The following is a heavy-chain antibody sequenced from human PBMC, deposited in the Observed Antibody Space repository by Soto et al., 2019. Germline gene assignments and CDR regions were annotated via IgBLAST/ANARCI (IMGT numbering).Heavy chain of an antibody. D-gene: IGHD3-10*01. Sequence: GESLKISCKGSGYSFTSYWISWVRQMPGKGLEWMGRIDPSDSYTNYSPSFQGHVTISADKSISTAYLQWSSLKASDTAMYYCAKTSITMVRGVSWFDPWGQGTLVTVSS. CDR1: GYSFTSYW. V-gene: IGHV5-10-1*01. J-gene: IGHJ5*02. CDR2: IDPSDSYT. CDR3: AKTSITMVRGVSWFDP.